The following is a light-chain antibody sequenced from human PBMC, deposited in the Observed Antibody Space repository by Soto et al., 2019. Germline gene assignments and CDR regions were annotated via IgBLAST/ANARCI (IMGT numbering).Light chain of an antibody. CDR2: EVS. Sequence: QSALTQPPSASGSPGQSVTISCTGTSSDVGGYNYVSWYQQHPGKAPKLMIYEVSKRPSGVPDRFSGSKSGNTASLTVSRLQAEDEADYYCSSYAGSNNFGVFGGGTKVTVL. J-gene: IGLJ3*02. CDR1: SSDVGGYNY. V-gene: IGLV2-8*01. CDR3: SSYAGSNNFGV.